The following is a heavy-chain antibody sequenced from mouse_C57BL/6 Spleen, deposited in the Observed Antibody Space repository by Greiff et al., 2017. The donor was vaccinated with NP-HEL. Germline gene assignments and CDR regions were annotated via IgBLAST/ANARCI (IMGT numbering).Heavy chain of an antibody. D-gene: IGHD2-4*01. V-gene: IGHV1-64*01. CDR2: IHPNSGST. CDR3: ARETWDYDEAWFAY. J-gene: IGHJ3*01. CDR1: GYTFTSYW. Sequence: VQLQQPGAELVKPGASVKLSCKASGYTFTSYWMHWVKQRPGQGLEWIGMIHPNSGSTNYNEKFKSKATLTVDKSSSTAYMQLSSLTSEDSAVYYCARETWDYDEAWFAYWGQGTLVTVSA.